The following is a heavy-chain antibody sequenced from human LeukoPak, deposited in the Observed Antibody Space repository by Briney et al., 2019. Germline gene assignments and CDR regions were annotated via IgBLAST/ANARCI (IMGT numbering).Heavy chain of an antibody. CDR1: GFTFNNYR. Sequence: GGSLRLSCAASGFTFNNYRVNWVRQAPGKGLEWVAVISYDGSNKYYADSVKGRFTISRGNSKNTLYLQMNSLRAEDTAVYYCARVGPGYSSSWYADRAHLNYYYGMDVWGQGTTVTVSS. D-gene: IGHD6-13*01. CDR3: ARVGPGYSSSWYADRAHLNYYYGMDV. V-gene: IGHV3-30-3*01. J-gene: IGHJ6*02. CDR2: ISYDGSNK.